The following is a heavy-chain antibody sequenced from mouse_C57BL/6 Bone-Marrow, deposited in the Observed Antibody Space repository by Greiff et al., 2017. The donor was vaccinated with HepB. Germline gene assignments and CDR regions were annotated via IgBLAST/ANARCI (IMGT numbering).Heavy chain of an antibody. Sequence: EVKLMESGPGLVKPSQSLSLTCSVPGYSITRCYSWNWIRQFPGNKLEWMGYISYDGSNNYNPSLKNRISITRDTSKNQFFLKLNSVTTEDTATYYCAREIVYDGYYGAWFAYWGQGTLVTVSA. D-gene: IGHD2-3*01. CDR3: AREIVYDGYYGAWFAY. CDR2: ISYDGSN. CDR1: GYSITRCYS. J-gene: IGHJ3*01. V-gene: IGHV3-6*01.